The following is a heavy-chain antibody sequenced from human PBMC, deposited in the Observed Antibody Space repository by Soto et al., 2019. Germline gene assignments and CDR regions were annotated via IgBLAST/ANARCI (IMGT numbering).Heavy chain of an antibody. V-gene: IGHV3-30*18. CDR1: GFTFSSYG. Sequence: PGGSLRLSCAASGFTFSSYGMHWVRQAPGKGLEWVAVISYDGSNKYYADSVKGRFTISRDNSKNMLYLQMNSLRAEDTAVYYCAKDQYSSSSYFDYWGQGTLVTVSS. J-gene: IGHJ4*02. D-gene: IGHD6-13*01. CDR3: AKDQYSSSSYFDY. CDR2: ISYDGSNK.